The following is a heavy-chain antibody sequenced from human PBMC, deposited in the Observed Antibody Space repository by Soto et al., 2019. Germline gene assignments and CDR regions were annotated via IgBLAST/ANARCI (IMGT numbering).Heavy chain of an antibody. CDR2: INTDGGST. J-gene: IGHJ4*02. CDR1: GFTFSNYW. Sequence: EVQLVESGGGLVQPGGSQRLSCAASGFTFSNYWMHWVRQAPGKGLVWVSRINTDGGSTTYADSVKGRFTISRDNAKNTLYPQMNSLRAEDMAVYFWARGAYGPYYYLDSGGQGTLVTV. D-gene: IGHD4-17*01. V-gene: IGHV3-74*01. CDR3: ARGAYGPYYYLDS.